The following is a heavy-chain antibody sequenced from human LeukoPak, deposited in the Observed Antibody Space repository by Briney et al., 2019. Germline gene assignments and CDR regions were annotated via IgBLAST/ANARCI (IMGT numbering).Heavy chain of an antibody. CDR1: GYTFTSYG. CDR3: ARDAPSVAVAGGPDY. CDR2: ISVYNGKI. J-gene: IGHJ4*02. Sequence: GASVKVSCKASGYTFTSYGISWVRQAPGQGLEWMGWISVYNGKIHYAQKLQRRVTMTTHTFTRTAYMELRSLTSDDTAIYYCARDAPSVAVAGGPDYWGQGTLVSVSS. D-gene: IGHD6-19*01. V-gene: IGHV1-18*01.